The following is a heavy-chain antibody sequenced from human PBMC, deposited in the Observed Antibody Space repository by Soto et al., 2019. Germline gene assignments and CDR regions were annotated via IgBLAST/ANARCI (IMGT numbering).Heavy chain of an antibody. V-gene: IGHV4-34*01. Sequence: QVQLQQWGAGLLKPSETLSLTCADYGGSFSGYYWSWIRQPPGKGLEWIGEINHSGSTNYNPSLKSRVTISVDTSKNQFSLKLSSVTAADTAVYYCPRGQAAAGTGLNWFDPWGQGTLVTVSS. CDR1: GGSFSGYY. CDR3: PRGQAAAGTGLNWFDP. D-gene: IGHD6-13*01. J-gene: IGHJ5*02. CDR2: INHSGST.